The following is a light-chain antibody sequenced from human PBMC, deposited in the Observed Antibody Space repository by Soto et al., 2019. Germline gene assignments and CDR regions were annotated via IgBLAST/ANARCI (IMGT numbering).Light chain of an antibody. CDR1: NSDVGSYDY. CDR2: EVS. Sequence: QSVLTQPPSASGSPGQSVTISCTGTNSDVGSYDYVSWYQQHPGKAHKLMIYEVSKRPSGVPDRFSGSKSANTASLTVSGLQAEDEADYYCSSYTGSNNYVFGTGTKVTVL. J-gene: IGLJ1*01. CDR3: SSYTGSNNYV. V-gene: IGLV2-8*01.